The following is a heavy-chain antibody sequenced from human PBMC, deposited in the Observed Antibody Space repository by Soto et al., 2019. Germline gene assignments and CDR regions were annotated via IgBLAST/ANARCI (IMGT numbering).Heavy chain of an antibody. CDR3: ARHVYNGYYYYMDV. CDR1: GGSISSSSYY. D-gene: IGHD1-1*01. Sequence: QLQLQESGPGLVKPSETLSLTCTVSGGSISSSSYYWGWIRQPPGKGLEWIGSIYYSGSTYYNPSLKSRVTISVDTSKNQFSLKLSSVTAADTAVYYCARHVYNGYYYYMDVWGKGTTVTVSS. V-gene: IGHV4-39*01. CDR2: IYYSGST. J-gene: IGHJ6*03.